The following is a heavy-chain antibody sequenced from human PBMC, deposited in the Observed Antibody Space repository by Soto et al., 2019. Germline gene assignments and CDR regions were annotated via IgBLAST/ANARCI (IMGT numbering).Heavy chain of an antibody. Sequence: SETLSLTCTVSGGSISSGGYYWSWIRQHPGKGLEWIGYIYYSGSTYYNPSLKSRVTISVDTSKNQFSLKLSSVTAADTAVYYCAILWVAGQPAGYWGQGTLVTVSS. CDR2: IYYSGST. CDR1: GGSISSGGYY. CDR3: AILWVAGQPAGY. D-gene: IGHD6-19*01. V-gene: IGHV4-31*03. J-gene: IGHJ4*02.